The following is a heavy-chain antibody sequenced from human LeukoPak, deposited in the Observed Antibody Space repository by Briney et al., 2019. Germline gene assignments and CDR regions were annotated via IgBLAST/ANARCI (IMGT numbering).Heavy chain of an antibody. J-gene: IGHJ3*02. CDR3: ARDDGRGAFDI. CDR1: GFFVSNNY. Sequence: GGSLRLSCAASGFFVSNNYMSWVRQAPGKGLEWVSVIYSGGDTYYADSVKGRFTISRDNSKNALYLQMNRLRAEDTAIYYCARDDGRGAFDIWGQGTMVTVSS. CDR2: IYSGGDT. D-gene: IGHD4-17*01. V-gene: IGHV3-53*01.